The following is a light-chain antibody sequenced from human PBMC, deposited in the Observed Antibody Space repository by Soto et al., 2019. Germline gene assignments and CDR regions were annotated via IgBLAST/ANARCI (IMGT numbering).Light chain of an antibody. CDR3: QQYYSTPIT. Sequence: DIVMTQSPDSLAVSLGERATINCKSGPSVLYSSNNKNYLAWYQQKPGQPPKLLIYWAATRESGVPDRFSGSGSGTDFTLTISRLQAEDVAVYYCQQYYSTPITFGQGTRLEIK. CDR2: WAA. J-gene: IGKJ5*01. CDR1: PSVLYSSNNKNY. V-gene: IGKV4-1*01.